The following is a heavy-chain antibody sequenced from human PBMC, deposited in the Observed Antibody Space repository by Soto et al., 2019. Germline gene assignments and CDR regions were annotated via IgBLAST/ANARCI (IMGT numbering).Heavy chain of an antibody. Sequence: QVQLVESGGGVVQPGRSLRLSCAASGFTFSSYGMHWVRQAPGKGLEWVAVISYDGSNKYYADSVKGRFTISRDNSKNTLYLQMNRLSGENTALDYCAKERYCRSSVSDYWGQGTLVTVS. CDR3: AKERYCRSSVSDY. D-gene: IGHD6-6*01. V-gene: IGHV3-30*18. J-gene: IGHJ4*02. CDR2: ISYDGSNK. CDR1: GFTFSSYG.